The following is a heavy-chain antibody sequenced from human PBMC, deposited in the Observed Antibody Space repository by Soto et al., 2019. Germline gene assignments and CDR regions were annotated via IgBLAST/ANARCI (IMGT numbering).Heavy chain of an antibody. V-gene: IGHV3-23*01. D-gene: IGHD4-17*01. J-gene: IGHJ4*02. Sequence: GGSLRLSCAASGFTFSSYAMSWVRQAPGKGLEWVSAISGSGGSTYYADSVKGRFTISRDNSKNTLYLQMNSLRAEDTAVYYCAKDLLGVTTEKPLLPGYWGQGTLVTVSS. CDR3: AKDLLGVTTEKPLLPGY. CDR1: GFTFSSYA. CDR2: ISGSGGST.